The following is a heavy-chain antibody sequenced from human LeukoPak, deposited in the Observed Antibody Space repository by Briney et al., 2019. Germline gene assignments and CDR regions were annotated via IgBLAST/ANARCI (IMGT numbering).Heavy chain of an antibody. Sequence: GGCLRLSCAASGFTFSSYEMNWVRQAPGEGRGWVSYISTSDTSIYYADSVKGRFTISRDNAKNSLYLQMNSLRAEDTAVYYCARERASCGGDCSDYWGQGTLVTVSS. CDR1: GFTFSSYE. D-gene: IGHD2-21*02. J-gene: IGHJ4*02. CDR2: ISTSDTSI. V-gene: IGHV3-48*03. CDR3: ARERASCGGDCSDY.